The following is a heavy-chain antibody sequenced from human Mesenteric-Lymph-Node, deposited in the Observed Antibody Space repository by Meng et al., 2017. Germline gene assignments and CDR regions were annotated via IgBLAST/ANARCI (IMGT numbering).Heavy chain of an antibody. CDR1: GYTFTSYG. CDR3: ASSASLIYAFDI. V-gene: IGHV1-69*05. CDR2: IIPIFGTA. Sequence: SVKVSCKASGYTFTSYGISWVRQAPGQGLEWMGGIIPIFGTANYAQKFQGRVTITTGESTSTAYMELSSLRSEDTAVYYCASSASLIYAFDIWGQGTMVTVSS. J-gene: IGHJ3*02.